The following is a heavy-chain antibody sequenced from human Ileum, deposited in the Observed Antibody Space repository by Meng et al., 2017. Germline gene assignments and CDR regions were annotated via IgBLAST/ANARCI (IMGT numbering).Heavy chain of an antibody. CDR2: IHHSGST. CDR1: GGSFSGYY. D-gene: IGHD3-10*01. V-gene: IGHV4-34*01. Sequence: QVQLQQWGAGLLKPSETLSLTCAGYGGSFSGYYWTWIRQPPGKGLEWIGEIHHSGSTNYNPSLKSRVTMSIDTSKIQFSLELSSVTAADAAVYYCARYGGSGSYWHFDPWGRGTLVTVSS. J-gene: IGHJ2*01. CDR3: ARYGGSGSYWHFDP.